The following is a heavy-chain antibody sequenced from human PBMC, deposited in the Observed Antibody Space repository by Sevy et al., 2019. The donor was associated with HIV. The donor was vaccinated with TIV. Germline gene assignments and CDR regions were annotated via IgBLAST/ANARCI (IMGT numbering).Heavy chain of an antibody. CDR2: INPNSGGT. Sequence: ASVKDSCKASGYTFTGYYIHWVRQAPGQGLEWMGWINPNSGGTYFAKKFQDSCTMTTDTSVNTAYMELRSLRFDETAVYYCARMGDYDDSSGYYPLKFWGQGTLVTVSS. V-gene: IGHV1-2*02. CDR1: GYTFTGYY. D-gene: IGHD3-22*01. CDR3: ARMGDYDDSSGYYPLKF. J-gene: IGHJ4*02.